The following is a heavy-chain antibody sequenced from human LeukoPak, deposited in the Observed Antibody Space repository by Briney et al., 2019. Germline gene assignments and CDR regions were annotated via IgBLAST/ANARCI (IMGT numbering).Heavy chain of an antibody. J-gene: IGHJ4*02. CDR2: INPSGGST. V-gene: IGHV1-46*01. CDR3: ARGLGDYYDTSGYYYAVPAH. D-gene: IGHD3-22*01. Sequence: ASVKVSCKASGYTFTSYYMYWVRQAPGQGLEWMGIINPSGGSTSYAQKFQGRVTMTRDTSTSTVYMELSSLRSEDTAVYYCARGLGDYYDTSGYYYAVPAHWGQGTLVTVSS. CDR1: GYTFTSYY.